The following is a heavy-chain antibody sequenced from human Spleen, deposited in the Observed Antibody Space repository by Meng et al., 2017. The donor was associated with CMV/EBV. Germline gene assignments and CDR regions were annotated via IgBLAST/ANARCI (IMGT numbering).Heavy chain of an antibody. J-gene: IGHJ6*02. V-gene: IGHV3-23*03. CDR2: IYSSGSST. D-gene: IGHD3-16*01. CDR1: GFTFSDFY. CDR3: AKGTWGDYYYGMDV. Sequence: GESLKISCAASGFTFSDFYMSWIRQAPGKGLEWVSFIYSSGSSTFYGDSVKGRFTISRDNSRNTLYLQMNSLRADDTAVYYCAKGTWGDYYYGMDVWGQGTTVTV.